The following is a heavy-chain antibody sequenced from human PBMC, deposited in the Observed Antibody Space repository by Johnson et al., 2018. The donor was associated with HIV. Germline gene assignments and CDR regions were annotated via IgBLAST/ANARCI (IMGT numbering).Heavy chain of an antibody. J-gene: IGHJ3*02. V-gene: IGHV3-NL1*01. Sequence: QVQLVESGGGVVQPGRSLRLSCAASGFTFSSYAMHWVRQAPGKGLEWVSVIYSDGSTYYADSVQGRFTLSRDNSQNTLYLQMNSQRAEDTAVYYCARDRCSSTSCIDAFDIWGQGTMVTVSS. CDR1: GFTFSSYA. D-gene: IGHD2-2*01. CDR3: ARDRCSSTSCIDAFDI. CDR2: IYSDGST.